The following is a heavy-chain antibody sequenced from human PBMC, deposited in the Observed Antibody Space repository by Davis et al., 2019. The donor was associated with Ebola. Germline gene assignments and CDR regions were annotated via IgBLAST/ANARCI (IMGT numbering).Heavy chain of an antibody. V-gene: IGHV3-33*01. CDR1: GFTFSSYG. J-gene: IGHJ6*02. CDR3: ARDGPTAVDYYYGMDV. Sequence: GESLKISCAASGFTFSSYGMHWVRQAPGKGLEWVAVIWYDGSNKYYADSVKGRFTISRDNSKNTLYLQMNSLRAEDTAVYYCARDGPTAVDYYYGMDVWGQGTTVTVSS. D-gene: IGHD1-1*01. CDR2: IWYDGSNK.